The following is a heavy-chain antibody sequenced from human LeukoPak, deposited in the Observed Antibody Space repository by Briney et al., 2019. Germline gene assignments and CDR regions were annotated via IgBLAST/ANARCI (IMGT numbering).Heavy chain of an antibody. J-gene: IGHJ1*01. V-gene: IGHV4-59*01. CDR1: GGSISSYY. CDR3: ARSPRGIAAAGTHFQH. CDR2: IYYSGST. D-gene: IGHD6-13*01. Sequence: SETLSLTCTVSGGSISSYYWSWIRQPPGKGLEWIGYIYYSGSTNYNPSLKSRVTISVDTSKNQFSLKLSSVTAADTAVYYCARSPRGIAAAGTHFQHWGQGTLVTVSS.